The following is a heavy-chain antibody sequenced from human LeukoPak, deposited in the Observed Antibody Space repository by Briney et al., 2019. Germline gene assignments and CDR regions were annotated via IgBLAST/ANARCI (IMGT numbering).Heavy chain of an antibody. V-gene: IGHV4-59*08. CDR1: SGSISNFY. J-gene: IGHJ4*02. Sequence: SETLSLTCTVSSGSISNFYWSWVRQPPGKGLEWIGYVFYDGGTRYAASLESRVTISLDTSKNQFTLRLSSVTAADTAFYYCARQPSGHYGKSGYYPYYFDYWGQGALVTVSS. CDR3: ARQPSGHYGKSGYYPYYFDY. D-gene: IGHD3-22*01. CDR2: VFYDGGT.